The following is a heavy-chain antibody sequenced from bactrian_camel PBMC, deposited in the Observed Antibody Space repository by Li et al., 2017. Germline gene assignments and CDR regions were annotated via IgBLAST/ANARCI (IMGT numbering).Heavy chain of an antibody. J-gene: IGHJ6*01. CDR3: ANFLPGGVWCFGF. CDR2: ITGSGSST. V-gene: IGHV3S40*01. CDR1: GFTFRISG. Sequence: VQLVESGGGLVQPGGSLRLSCAASGFTFRISGMSWVRQAPGKALEWVSSITGSGSSTFYVDSVKGRFTISRDNAKNTLYLQLNSLRTEDTAIYYCANFLPGGVWCFGFWGQGTQVTVS. D-gene: IGHD7*01.